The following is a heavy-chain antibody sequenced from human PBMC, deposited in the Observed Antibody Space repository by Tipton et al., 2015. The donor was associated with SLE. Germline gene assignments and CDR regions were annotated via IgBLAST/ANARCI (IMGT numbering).Heavy chain of an antibody. D-gene: IGHD3-3*01. J-gene: IGHJ5*02. V-gene: IGHV4-59*01. Sequence: TLSLTCSVPGGSIRSYYWSWIRQTPGKGLEWIGYMYYSGITNYNPSLYGRVSISVDTSRNQFSLKMNSVTAADTAMYYCARGTPFMEWERNYFDPWGQGTPVTVSA. CDR1: GGSIRSYY. CDR2: MYYSGIT. CDR3: ARGTPFMEWERNYFDP.